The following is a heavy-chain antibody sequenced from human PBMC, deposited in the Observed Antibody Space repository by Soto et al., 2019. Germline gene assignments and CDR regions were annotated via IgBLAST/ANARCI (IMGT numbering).Heavy chain of an antibody. CDR2: IGTDTITS. CDR3: ARGRADIVATILYYFDY. Sequence: PGGSLRLSCVASGLPFSSYSMSWARPTTGQGLEWVTAIGTDTITSFYGDSVKGRFTISRDNSKNTLYLQMNSLRAEDTAVYYCARGRADIVATILYYFDYWGQGTLVTVSS. V-gene: IGHV3-23*01. J-gene: IGHJ4*02. D-gene: IGHD5-12*01. CDR1: GLPFSSYS.